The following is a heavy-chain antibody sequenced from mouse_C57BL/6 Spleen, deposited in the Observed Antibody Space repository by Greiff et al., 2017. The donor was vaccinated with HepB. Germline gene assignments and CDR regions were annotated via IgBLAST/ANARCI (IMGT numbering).Heavy chain of an antibody. D-gene: IGHD2-1*01. CDR3: ARAYDNSYYYAMDY. J-gene: IGHJ4*01. Sequence: QVQLQQSGAELARPGASVKLSCKASGYTFTSYGISWVKQRTGQGLEWIGEIYPRSGNTYYNEKFKGKATLTADKSSSTAYMELRSLTSEDSAVYFCARAYDNSYYYAMDYWGQGTSVTVSS. CDR1: GYTFTSYG. CDR2: IYPRSGNT. V-gene: IGHV1-81*01.